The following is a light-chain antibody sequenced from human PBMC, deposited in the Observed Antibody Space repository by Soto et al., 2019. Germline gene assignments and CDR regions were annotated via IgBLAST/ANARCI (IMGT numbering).Light chain of an antibody. CDR3: AAWDDSPNGRKV. V-gene: IGLV1-44*01. J-gene: IGLJ1*01. Sequence: QSVLTQPPSASGTPGQRVTISCSGSSSNIGSNTVNWYQQLPGTAPKLLIYSNNQRPSGVPDRFSGSKSGTSASLAISGLQSEDEADYYCAAWDDSPNGRKVFGTGTKVTVL. CDR2: SNN. CDR1: SSNIGSNT.